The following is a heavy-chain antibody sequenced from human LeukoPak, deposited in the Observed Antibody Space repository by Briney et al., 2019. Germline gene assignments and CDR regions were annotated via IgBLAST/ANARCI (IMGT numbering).Heavy chain of an antibody. D-gene: IGHD6-13*01. J-gene: IGHJ6*02. CDR3: ATGYSSSWYSLNYYYYGMDV. CDR1: GYSFTSYW. Sequence: GESLKISCKGSGYSFTSYWIGWVRQMPGKGLEWMGIIYPGDSDTRHSPSFQGQVTISADKSISTAYLQWSSLKASDTAMYYCATGYSSSWYSLNYYYYGMDVWGQGTTVTVSS. V-gene: IGHV5-51*01. CDR2: IYPGDSDT.